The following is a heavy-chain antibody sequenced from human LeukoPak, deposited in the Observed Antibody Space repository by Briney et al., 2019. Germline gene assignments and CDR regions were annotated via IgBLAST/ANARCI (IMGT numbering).Heavy chain of an antibody. V-gene: IGHV1-69*05. D-gene: IGHD5-18*01. J-gene: IGHJ6*03. Sequence: SVKVSCKASGGTFSSYAISWVRHAPRQGLEWMGGIIPIFGTANYAQKFQGRVTITTDESTSTAYMELSSLRSQDTAVYYCARALSVDTAMVNRIYYYCYYMDVWGKGTTVTVSS. CDR2: IIPIFGTA. CDR3: ARALSVDTAMVNRIYYYCYYMDV. CDR1: GGTFSSYA.